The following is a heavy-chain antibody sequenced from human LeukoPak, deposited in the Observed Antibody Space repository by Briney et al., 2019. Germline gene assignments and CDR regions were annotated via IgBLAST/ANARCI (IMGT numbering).Heavy chain of an antibody. CDR1: GFTFSSYA. D-gene: IGHD2-2*01. CDR2: ISSSSSYI. CDR3: ARMDQDDAFDI. V-gene: IGHV3-21*01. Sequence: GGSLRLSCAASGFTFSSYAMHWVRQAPGKGLEWVSSISSSSSYIYYADSVKGRFTISRDNAKNSLYLQMNSLRAEDTAVYYCARMDQDDAFDIWGQGTMVTVSS. J-gene: IGHJ3*02.